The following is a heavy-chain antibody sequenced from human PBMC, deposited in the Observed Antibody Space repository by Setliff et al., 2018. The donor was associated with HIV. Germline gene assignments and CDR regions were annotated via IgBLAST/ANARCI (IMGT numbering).Heavy chain of an antibody. J-gene: IGHJ6*02. V-gene: IGHV3-30*02. CDR2: LQHDENNK. CDR1: GFSLTSYG. Sequence: GESLKISCAASGFSLTSYGMHWVRQTPDKGLEWVAFLQHDENNKYYADSVNGRFTISRDNSKNTLYLQMNSLRAEDTAVYYCARSVIGYYYYGMDVWGQGTLVTVSS. D-gene: IGHD3-10*01. CDR3: ARSVIGYYYYGMDV.